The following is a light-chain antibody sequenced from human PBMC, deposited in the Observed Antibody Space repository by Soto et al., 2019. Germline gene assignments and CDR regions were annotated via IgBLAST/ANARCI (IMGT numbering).Light chain of an antibody. J-gene: IGKJ3*01. V-gene: IGKV3-15*01. CDR3: QQYNNWPLT. CDR1: QSVNSN. CDR2: GAS. Sequence: EIVMTQSPATLSVSPEERATLSCRASQSVNSNLAWYEQKPGQAPRLLIYGASTMAPGIPARFSGSGSGTEFTLTISSLQSEDFAVYFFQQYNNWPLTFGPGTKVDIK.